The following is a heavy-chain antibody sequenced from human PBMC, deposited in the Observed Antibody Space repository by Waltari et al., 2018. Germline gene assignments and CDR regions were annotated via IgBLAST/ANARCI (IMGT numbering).Heavy chain of an antibody. D-gene: IGHD3-22*01. CDR1: GGSISSSSYY. CDR3: ARLKMGVKTGFVRITMIVVEGYFDY. J-gene: IGHJ4*02. V-gene: IGHV4-39*01. Sequence: QLQLQESGPGLVKPSETLSLTCTVSGGSISSSSYYWGWIRQPPGKGLEWIGSIYYSGSTYYNPSLKSRVTISVDTSKNQFSLKLSSVTAADTAVYYCARLKMGVKTGFVRITMIVVEGYFDYWGQGTLVTVSS. CDR2: IYYSGST.